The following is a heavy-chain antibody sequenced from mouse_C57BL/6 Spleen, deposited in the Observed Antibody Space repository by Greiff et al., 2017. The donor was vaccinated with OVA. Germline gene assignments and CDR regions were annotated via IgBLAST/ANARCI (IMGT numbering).Heavy chain of an antibody. CDR2: IDPSDSYT. CDR3: ARSSYDGYYSFDY. J-gene: IGHJ2*01. V-gene: IGHV1-50*01. Sequence: QVQLQQPGAELVKPGASVKLSCKASGYTFTSYWMQWVKQRPGQGLEWIGEIDPSDSYTNYNQKFKGKATLTVDTSSSTAYMQLSSLTSEDSAVYYCARSSYDGYYSFDYWGQGTTLTVSS. D-gene: IGHD2-3*01. CDR1: GYTFTSYW.